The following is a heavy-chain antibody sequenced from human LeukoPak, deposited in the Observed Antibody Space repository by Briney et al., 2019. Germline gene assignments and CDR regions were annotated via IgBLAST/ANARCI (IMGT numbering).Heavy chain of an antibody. CDR1: GYSFTSYW. V-gene: IGHV5-51*01. CDR2: IYPGDSDT. D-gene: IGHD3-22*01. J-gene: IGHJ4*02. Sequence: GASLKISCKGSGYSFTSYWIGWVRPMPGKGLEWMGIIYPGDSDTRYSPSFQGQVPISADKSISTAYLQWSSLKASDTAMYYCARRVKYYDSSGYYFRILDYWGQGTLVTVSS. CDR3: ARRVKYYDSSGYYFRILDY.